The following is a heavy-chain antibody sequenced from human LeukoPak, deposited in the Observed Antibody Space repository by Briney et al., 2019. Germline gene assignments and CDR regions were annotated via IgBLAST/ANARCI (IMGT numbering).Heavy chain of an antibody. J-gene: IGHJ6*02. CDR2: ISAYNGNT. CDR3: ARDRWDVDIVATMMWSDMSYYYGMDV. Sequence: PQASVKVSCKASGYTFTSYGISWVRQAPGQGLEWMGWISAYNGNTNYAQKLQGRVTMTTDTSTSTAYMELRSLRSDDTAVYYCARDRWDVDIVATMMWSDMSYYYGMDVWGQGTTVTVSS. D-gene: IGHD5-12*01. V-gene: IGHV1-18*01. CDR1: GYTFTSYG.